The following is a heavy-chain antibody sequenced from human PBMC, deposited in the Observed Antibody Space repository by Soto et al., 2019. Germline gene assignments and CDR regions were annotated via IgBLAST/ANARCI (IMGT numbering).Heavy chain of an antibody. J-gene: IGHJ5*02. CDR1: GGSISSGDYY. V-gene: IGHV4-30-4*01. CDR3: ARERPDGSRLDP. Sequence: QVQLQESGPGLVKPSQTLSLTCTVSGGSISSGDYYWSWIRQPPGKGLEWIGYIYYSGSTYYNPSPXRXVTISVDTSKNQFSLKLSSGTAADTAVYYCARERPDGSRLDPWGQGTLVTVSS. CDR2: IYYSGST. D-gene: IGHD6-13*01.